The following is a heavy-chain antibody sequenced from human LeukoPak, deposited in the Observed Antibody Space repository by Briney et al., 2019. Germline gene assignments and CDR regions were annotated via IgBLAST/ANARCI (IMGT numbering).Heavy chain of an antibody. CDR2: INTNTGNP. CDR1: GYTFTSYA. D-gene: IGHD3-3*01. CDR3: ARDNGATFGVVYYETFFDY. V-gene: IGHV7-4-1*02. Sequence: ASVKVSCKASGYTFTSYAMNWVRQAPGQGLEWMGWINTNTGNPTYAQGFTGRFVFSLDTSVSTAYLQISSLKAEDTAVYYCARDNGATFGVVYYETFFDYWGQGTLVTVSS. J-gene: IGHJ4*02.